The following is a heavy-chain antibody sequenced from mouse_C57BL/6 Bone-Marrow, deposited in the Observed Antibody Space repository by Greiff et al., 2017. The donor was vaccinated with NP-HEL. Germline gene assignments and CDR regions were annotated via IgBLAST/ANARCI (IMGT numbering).Heavy chain of an antibody. J-gene: IGHJ4*01. CDR1: GYTFTSYW. CDR2: IDPNSGGT. D-gene: IGHD1-1*01. Sequence: QVQLQQPGAELVKPGASVKLSCKASGYTFTSYWMHWVKQRPGRGLEWIGRIDPNSGGTKYNEKFKSKATLTVDKPSSTAYMQLSSLTSEDSAVYYCASPYGSPLRGYAMDYWGQGTSVTVSS. CDR3: ASPYGSPLRGYAMDY. V-gene: IGHV1-72*01.